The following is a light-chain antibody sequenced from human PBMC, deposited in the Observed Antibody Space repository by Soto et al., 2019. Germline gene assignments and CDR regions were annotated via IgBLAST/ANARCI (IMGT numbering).Light chain of an antibody. CDR2: GAS. CDR3: QEYNSWAQIT. Sequence: IVMTQTPANLSVSPGEGAILSCRASQSVSSNLAWYQQKAGQGPRLLIYGASTRATGIPARFSGSGSGTEFTLTGRRLQSADFAVYYCQEYNSWAQITDGQGTRLEIK. V-gene: IGKV3-15*01. J-gene: IGKJ5*01. CDR1: QSVSSN.